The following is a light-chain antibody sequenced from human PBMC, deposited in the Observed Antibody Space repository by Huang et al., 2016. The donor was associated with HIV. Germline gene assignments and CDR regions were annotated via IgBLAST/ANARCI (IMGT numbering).Light chain of an antibody. J-gene: IGKJ1*01. CDR1: QSIRKF. Sequence: DIQMTQSPSSLSASVGDRVTIACRASQSIRKFLNWYQQKPGGAPKPLMHSASSLLSGVPSRFRGSGSGTHFTRTISSLQPEDFATYYCQQTDSSPRTCGQGTKVVIK. V-gene: IGKV1-39*01. CDR2: SAS. CDR3: QQTDSSPRT.